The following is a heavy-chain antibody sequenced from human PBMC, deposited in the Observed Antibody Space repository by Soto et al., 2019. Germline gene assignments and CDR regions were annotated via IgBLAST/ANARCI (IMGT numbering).Heavy chain of an antibody. Sequence: ASVKVSCKASGYTFTSYGISWVRQAPGQGLEWMGWISAYNGNTNYAQELQGRVTMTTDTSTSTAYMELRSLRSDDTAVYYCARGPLDYYDSSGYHRGYYFDYWGQGTLVTVSS. V-gene: IGHV1-18*01. J-gene: IGHJ4*02. CDR2: ISAYNGNT. D-gene: IGHD3-22*01. CDR3: ARGPLDYYDSSGYHRGYYFDY. CDR1: GYTFTSYG.